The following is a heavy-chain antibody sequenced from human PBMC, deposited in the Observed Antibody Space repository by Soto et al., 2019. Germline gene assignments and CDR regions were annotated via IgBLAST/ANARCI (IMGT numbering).Heavy chain of an antibody. CDR2: ISAYNGNT. Sequence: GASVKVSWKASGYTFTSSGISWVRQAPGQGLEWMGWISAYNGNTNYQQRLQGRVTMTTDTSTSTAYMELRSLRSDDTAVYYCARDWEKNYDFWSGSIGYWGQGTLVTVSS. CDR3: ARDWEKNYDFWSGSIGY. D-gene: IGHD3-3*01. V-gene: IGHV1-18*01. J-gene: IGHJ4*02. CDR1: GYTFTSSG.